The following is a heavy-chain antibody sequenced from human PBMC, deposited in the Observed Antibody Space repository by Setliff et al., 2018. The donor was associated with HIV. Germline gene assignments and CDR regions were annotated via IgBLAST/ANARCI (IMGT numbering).Heavy chain of an antibody. CDR1: GFTFSTHW. J-gene: IGHJ6*03. CDR2: TRQDEGEK. V-gene: IGHV3-7*03. Sequence: PGGSLRLSCAASGFTFSTHWMTWVRQAPGKGLEWVANTRQDEGEKFCADSVRGRFTISRVNAKNSLYLQMNSLRAEDTALYYCARAPIAPAGMHYYYYYMDVWGKGTTVTVSS. D-gene: IGHD6-13*01. CDR3: ARAPIAPAGMHYYYYYMDV.